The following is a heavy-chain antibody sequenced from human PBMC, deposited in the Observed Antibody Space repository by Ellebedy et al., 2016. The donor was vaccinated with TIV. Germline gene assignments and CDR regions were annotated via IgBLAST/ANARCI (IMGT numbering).Heavy chain of an antibody. Sequence: GESLKISCAASGFTFSSYLMTWVRQAPGKGLEWVANIYQDGSEKFYVDSVKGRFTISRDNAKNSLYLQMNSLRVDNTAVYYCARRGSYGDYAIEVNSWSDSWGQGTLVTVSS. CDR3: ARRGSYGDYAIEVNSWSDS. V-gene: IGHV3-7*01. CDR2: IYQDGSEK. D-gene: IGHD4-17*01. CDR1: GFTFSSYL. J-gene: IGHJ5*01.